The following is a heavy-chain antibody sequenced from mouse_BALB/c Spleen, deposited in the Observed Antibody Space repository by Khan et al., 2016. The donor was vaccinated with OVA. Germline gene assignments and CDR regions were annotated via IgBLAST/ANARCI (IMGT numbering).Heavy chain of an antibody. D-gene: IGHD2-4*01. Sequence: QMQLEESGPGLVQPSQSLSITCIVSGFSLTTYGVHWVRQSPGKGLEWLGVIWSGGSTDYNAAFISRLIIIKDNSKSQVFFKMNSLQANDTAIYYWARNYDYDEGLAYWGQGTLVTVSA. V-gene: IGHV2-2*02. J-gene: IGHJ3*01. CDR1: GFSLTTYG. CDR2: IWSGGST. CDR3: ARNYDYDEGLAY.